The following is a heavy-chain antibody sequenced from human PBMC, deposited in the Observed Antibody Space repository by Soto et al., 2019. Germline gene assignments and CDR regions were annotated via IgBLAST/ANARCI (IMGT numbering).Heavy chain of an antibody. CDR1: GFTFSSYA. V-gene: IGHV3-23*01. CDR2: ISGSGGST. J-gene: IGHJ4*02. Sequence: GGSLRLSCAASGFTFSSYAMSWVRQAPGKGLEWVSGISGSGGSTYYADSVKGRFTISRDNSKNTLYLQMNSLRAEDTAVYYCAKDGNSYGFLSYFDYWGQGTLVTVSS. D-gene: IGHD5-18*01. CDR3: AKDGNSYGFLSYFDY.